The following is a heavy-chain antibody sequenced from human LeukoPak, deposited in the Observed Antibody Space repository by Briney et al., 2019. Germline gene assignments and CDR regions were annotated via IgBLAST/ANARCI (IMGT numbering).Heavy chain of an antibody. V-gene: IGHV3-53*01. D-gene: IGHD2-2*01. CDR3: ARGPRGCSTTSCSDYFDY. J-gene: IGHJ4*02. CDR1: GFTVSSTY. Sequence: GGSLRLSCAASGFTVSSTYVSWVRQAPGKGLEWVSVIYTGGSTYYADPVKGRFTISRDNSKNTLYLQMNSLRAEDTAVYYCARGPRGCSTTSCSDYFDYWGQGTLVTVSS. CDR2: IYTGGST.